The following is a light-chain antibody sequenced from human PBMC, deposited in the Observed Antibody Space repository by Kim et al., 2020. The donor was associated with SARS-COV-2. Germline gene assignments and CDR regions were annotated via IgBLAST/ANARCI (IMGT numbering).Light chain of an antibody. Sequence: QSVLTQPPSVSGAPGQRVTISCTGSNSNIGAGYDVHWYQQLPGTAPKLLIYGNSNRPSGVPDRFSGSKSGTSASLAITGLQAEDEADYYCQSYDSSLSGSGVFGTGPKFPVL. CDR3: QSYDSSLSGSGV. V-gene: IGLV1-40*01. CDR1: NSNIGAGYD. CDR2: GNS. J-gene: IGLJ1*01.